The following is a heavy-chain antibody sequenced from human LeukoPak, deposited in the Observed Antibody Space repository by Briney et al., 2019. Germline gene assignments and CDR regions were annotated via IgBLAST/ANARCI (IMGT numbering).Heavy chain of an antibody. Sequence: SETLSLTCAVYGGSFSSYYWSWIRQPPGKGLEWIGEINHSGSTNYNTSLKSRVTITVDTSKNQFSLKLSSMTAADTAVYYCARWPAYYDILTGAVNWFDPWGQGTLVTVSS. CDR3: ARWPAYYDILTGAVNWFDP. CDR2: INHSGST. J-gene: IGHJ5*02. V-gene: IGHV4-34*01. CDR1: GGSFSSYY. D-gene: IGHD3-9*01.